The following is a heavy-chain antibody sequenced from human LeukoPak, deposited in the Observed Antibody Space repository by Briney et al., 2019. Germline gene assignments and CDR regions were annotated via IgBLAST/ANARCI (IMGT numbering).Heavy chain of an antibody. J-gene: IGHJ4*02. CDR3: ASGSGSCRIDF. V-gene: IGHV1-2*02. CDR1: GYTFTGYY. D-gene: IGHD6-13*01. Sequence: ASVKVSCKASGYTFTGYYMHWVRQAPGQGLEWMGWIIPNSGGTNYAQKFQGRVTMTRDTSISTAYMDLSRLRSDDTAVYYCASGSGSCRIDFWSQCSLVTVAS. CDR2: IIPNSGGT.